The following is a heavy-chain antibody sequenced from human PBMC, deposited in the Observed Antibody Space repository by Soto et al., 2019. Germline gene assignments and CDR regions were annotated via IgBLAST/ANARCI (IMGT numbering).Heavy chain of an antibody. CDR1: GYDFTAYD. Sequence: ASVKVSCKASGYDFTAYDINWVRQASGQGLEWMGWMNPINGATGSARRFQGRVSMTRNTATGTAYLELTSLRSDDSAVYYCGRGPSPRAPAGGTPYYYAMDVWGQGTTVAVSS. D-gene: IGHD6-13*01. V-gene: IGHV1-8*02. J-gene: IGHJ6*02. CDR3: GRGPSPRAPAGGTPYYYAMDV. CDR2: MNPINGAT.